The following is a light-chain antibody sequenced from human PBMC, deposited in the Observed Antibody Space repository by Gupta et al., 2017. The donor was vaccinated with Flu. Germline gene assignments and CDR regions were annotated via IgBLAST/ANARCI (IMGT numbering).Light chain of an antibody. V-gene: IGKV3-15*01. Sequence: PDTLSVSPGERATLSCRASQSIASNLAWYQQKPGQAPSLLIYGASTRAIGISDRFSGSGFGTEFTLTVSSLQSEDFAVYYCLQYNNWPRTFGQGTKVEIK. J-gene: IGKJ1*01. CDR1: QSIASN. CDR2: GAS. CDR3: LQYNNWPRT.